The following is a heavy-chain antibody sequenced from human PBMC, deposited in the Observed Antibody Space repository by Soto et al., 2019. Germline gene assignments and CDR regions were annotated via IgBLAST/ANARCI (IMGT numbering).Heavy chain of an antibody. CDR2: TYYRSNWRH. Sequence: SQTLSLTCAISGDSVSSNTAAWNWIRSTPSRGLEWLGRTYYRSNWRHDYAVSVRSRITVNPDTSKNHFSLQLNSVTPDDTAVYYCARGVAGSGFDLWGQGTLVTVSS. V-gene: IGHV6-1*01. D-gene: IGHD6-19*01. CDR3: ARGVAGSGFDL. J-gene: IGHJ4*02. CDR1: GDSVSSNTAA.